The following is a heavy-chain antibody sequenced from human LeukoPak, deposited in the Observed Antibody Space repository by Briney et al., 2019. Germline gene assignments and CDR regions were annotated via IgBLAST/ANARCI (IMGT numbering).Heavy chain of an antibody. CDR2: IYYSGST. CDR3: ARLYSGSYGFDY. CDR1: GGSLSSSSYY. D-gene: IGHD1-26*01. V-gene: IGHV4-39*01. Sequence: SETLSLTCTVSGGSLSSSSYYWGWIRQPPGKGLEWIGSIYYSGSTYYNPSLKSRVTISVDTSKNQFSLKLSSVTAADTAVYYCARLYSGSYGFDYWGQGTLVTVSS. J-gene: IGHJ4*02.